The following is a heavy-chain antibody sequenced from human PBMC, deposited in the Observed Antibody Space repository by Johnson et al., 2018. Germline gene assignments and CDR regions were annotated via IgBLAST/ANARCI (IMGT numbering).Heavy chain of an antibody. V-gene: IGHV3-30*18. Sequence: VQLLETGGGVVQPGRSLRLSCAASGFTFSSYGMHWVRQAPGKGLEWVAVIAYDGRNKYYADSVKGRFTISRDNSKNTLYLQMNSLRAEDTAVYYCAKDHWAAADYGDPNAFDIWGQGTMVTVSS. CDR1: GFTFSSYG. CDR2: IAYDGRNK. CDR3: AKDHWAAADYGDPNAFDI. D-gene: IGHD4-17*01. J-gene: IGHJ3*02.